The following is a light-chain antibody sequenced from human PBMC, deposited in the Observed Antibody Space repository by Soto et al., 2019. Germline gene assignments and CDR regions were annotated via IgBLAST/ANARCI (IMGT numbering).Light chain of an antibody. Sequence: QSVLTQPPSASDSPGPSVTISCTGTSSDVGGYHYVSWYQHHPGRAPKLLIYEVDKRPPGVPGRFSGSKSGNTASLTVSGLQADDEADYYCLSYGGSNNYVFGTGTKVTVL. CDR2: EVD. CDR1: SSDVGGYHY. V-gene: IGLV2-8*01. CDR3: LSYGGSNNYV. J-gene: IGLJ1*01.